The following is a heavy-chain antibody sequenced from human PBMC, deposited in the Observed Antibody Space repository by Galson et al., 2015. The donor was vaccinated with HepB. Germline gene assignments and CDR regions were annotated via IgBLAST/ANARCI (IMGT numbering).Heavy chain of an antibody. D-gene: IGHD4/OR15-4a*01. V-gene: IGHV3-23*01. CDR1: GFTFSSYA. CDR3: AKELMTMVSRRGYFDY. CDR2: ISGSGGST. J-gene: IGHJ4*02. Sequence: LRLSCAASGFTFSSYAMSWVRQAPGKGLEWVSAISGSGGSTYYADSVKGRFTISRDNSKNTLYLQINSLRAEDTAVYYCAKELMTMVSRRGYFDYWGQGTLVTVSS.